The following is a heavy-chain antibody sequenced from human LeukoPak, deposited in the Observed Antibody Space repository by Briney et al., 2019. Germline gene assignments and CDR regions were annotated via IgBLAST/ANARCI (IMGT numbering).Heavy chain of an antibody. D-gene: IGHD4-23*01. CDR3: TTTGDYGGNSDFDY. Sequence: GGSLRLSCAASGFTFSNAWMSWVRQAPGKGLEWVGRIKSKTDGGTTGYAAPVKGRFTISRDDSKNTLYLQMNSLKTEDTAVYYCTTTGDYGGNSDFDYWGQGTLVTVSS. V-gene: IGHV3-15*01. CDR2: IKSKTDGGTT. J-gene: IGHJ4*02. CDR1: GFTFSNAW.